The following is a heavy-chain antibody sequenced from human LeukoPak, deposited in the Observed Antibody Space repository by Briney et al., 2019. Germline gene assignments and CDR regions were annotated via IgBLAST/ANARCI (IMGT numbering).Heavy chain of an antibody. D-gene: IGHD3-22*01. V-gene: IGHV1-69*04. CDR3: ARDGRYYYDSSGYYPADY. CDR2: IIPILGIA. Sequence: SVKVSCKASGGTFSSYAISWVRQAPGQGLEWMGRIIPILGIANYAQKFQGRVTITADKSTSTAYMELSSLRSEDTAVYYCARDGRYYYDSSGYYPADYWGQGTLVTVSS. CDR1: GGTFSSYA. J-gene: IGHJ4*02.